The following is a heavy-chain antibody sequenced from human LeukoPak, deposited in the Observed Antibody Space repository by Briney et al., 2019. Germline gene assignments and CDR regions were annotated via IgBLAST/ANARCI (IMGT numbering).Heavy chain of an antibody. J-gene: IGHJ4*02. Sequence: LQTLSLTCAVSGGSISSGGYSWSWIRQPPGKGLVWIGYIYHSGSTYYNPSLKSRVTISVDRSKNQFSLKLSSVTAADTAVYYCARGRMAQGVHFDYWGQGTLVTVSS. CDR3: ARGRMAQGVHFDY. CDR2: IYHSGST. D-gene: IGHD5-24*01. CDR1: GGSISSGGYS. V-gene: IGHV4-30-2*01.